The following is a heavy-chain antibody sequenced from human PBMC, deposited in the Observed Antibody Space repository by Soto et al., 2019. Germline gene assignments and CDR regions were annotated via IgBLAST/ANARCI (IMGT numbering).Heavy chain of an antibody. CDR2: IYYSGST. V-gene: IGHV4-61*01. CDR1: GGSVSSGSYY. J-gene: IGHJ6*02. CDR3: GRVRRVWQQLVPGPREDGMDV. Sequence: QVQLQESGPGLVKPSETLSLTCTVSGGSVSSGSYYWSWIRQPPGKGLEWIGYIYYSGSTNYNPSLKSRVTISVDTSKNQFSLKLSSVTAADTAVYYCGRVRRVWQQLVPGPREDGMDVWGQGTTVTVSS. D-gene: IGHD6-13*01.